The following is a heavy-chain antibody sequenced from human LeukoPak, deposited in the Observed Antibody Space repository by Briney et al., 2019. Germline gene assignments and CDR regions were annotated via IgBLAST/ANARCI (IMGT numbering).Heavy chain of an antibody. J-gene: IGHJ4*02. CDR3: AREGEVIVTDNLFY. CDR1: GYTFTSYY. V-gene: IGHV1-46*01. Sequence: ASVKVSCKASGYTFTSYYMHWVRQAPGQGLEGMGIINPSGGSTTYAQMFEGRGTMTRDTSTRTVSMELSSLRSGDTAAYYCAREGEVIVTDNLFYWGQGTLVTVSS. D-gene: IGHD2-21*01. CDR2: INPSGGST.